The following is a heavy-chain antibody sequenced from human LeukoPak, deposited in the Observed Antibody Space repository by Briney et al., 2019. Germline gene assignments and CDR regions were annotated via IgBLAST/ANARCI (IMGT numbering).Heavy chain of an antibody. CDR2: ISGSGGST. J-gene: IGHJ5*02. CDR1: GFTFSSYG. CDR3: ARDMCSGGSCYRSFDP. Sequence: GGSLRLSCAASGFTFSSYGMSWVRQAPGKGLEWVSAISGSGGSTYYADSVKGRFTISRDNAKNSLYLQMNSLRGEDTAVYNCARDMCSGGSCYRSFDPWGQGTLVTVSS. D-gene: IGHD2-15*01. V-gene: IGHV3-23*01.